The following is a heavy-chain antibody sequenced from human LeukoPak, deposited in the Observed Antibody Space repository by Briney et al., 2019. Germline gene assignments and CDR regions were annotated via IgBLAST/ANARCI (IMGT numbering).Heavy chain of an antibody. CDR2: VKEDGSER. Sequence: PGGSLRLSCAASGFTFSSYWMSWVRQAPGKGLEWVANVKEDGSERYSVDSVRGRFTISRDNAKNPLYLQMNSLRAEDTAVYYCARLSPSGSSYSHFDYWGQGTLVTVSS. CDR1: GFTFSSYW. CDR3: ARLSPSGSSYSHFDY. J-gene: IGHJ4*02. V-gene: IGHV3-7*01. D-gene: IGHD1-26*01.